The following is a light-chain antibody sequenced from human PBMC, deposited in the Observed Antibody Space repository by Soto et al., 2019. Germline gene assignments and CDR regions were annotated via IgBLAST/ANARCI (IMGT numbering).Light chain of an antibody. CDR2: KAS. CDR3: QQYDNLPPIT. Sequence: DIQMTQSPSSLSGSVGDRVTITCRASQSISSWLAWYQQKPGKAPKLLIYKASSLESGVPSRFSGSGSGTEFTLTISSLQPDDFATYYCQQYDNLPPITFGQGTRLAIK. J-gene: IGKJ5*01. CDR1: QSISSW. V-gene: IGKV1-5*03.